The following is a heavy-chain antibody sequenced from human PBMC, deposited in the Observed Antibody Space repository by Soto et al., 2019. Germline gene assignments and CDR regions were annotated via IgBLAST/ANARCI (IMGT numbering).Heavy chain of an antibody. J-gene: IGHJ4*02. CDR1: GFSLSARGVG. CDR2: IYWNDDK. CDR3: ARFPWGAAPDY. Sequence: SGPTLVNPTQTLTLTCSVSGFSLSARGVGVGWIRQPPGKALEWLAIIYWNDDKLYSPSLKSRLTITKDTAEDQVVLTMTNMDPVDTATYFCARFPWGAAPDYWGQGTVVTVSS. D-gene: IGHD3-16*01. V-gene: IGHV2-5*01.